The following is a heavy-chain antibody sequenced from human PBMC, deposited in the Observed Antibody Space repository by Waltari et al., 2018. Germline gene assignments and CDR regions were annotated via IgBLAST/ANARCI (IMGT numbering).Heavy chain of an antibody. J-gene: IGHJ5*02. CDR3: ARDRGRGLYLDP. D-gene: IGHD2-15*01. CDR1: SRTDG. Sequence: SRTDGGHWGRQTPGKGLAWRGEVRLSVRTHHDPSLASRVTVAGDTFNKQFSLTLTSATAADTAVYYCARDRGRGLYLDPWGPGTLVTVSP. V-gene: IGHV4-4*02. CDR2: VRLSVRT.